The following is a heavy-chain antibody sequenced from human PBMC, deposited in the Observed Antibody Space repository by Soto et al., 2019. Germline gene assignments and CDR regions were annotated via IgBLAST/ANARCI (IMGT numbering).Heavy chain of an antibody. J-gene: IGHJ4*02. CDR2: IIPILGIA. CDR1: GGTFSSYT. Sequence: SVKVSCKASGGTFSSYTISWVRQAPGQGLEWMGRIIPILGIANYAQKFQGRVTITADKSTSTAYMELSSLRSEDTAVYYCAREEAYYYDSSGYYNDYWGQGTLVTVS. V-gene: IGHV1-69*04. D-gene: IGHD3-22*01. CDR3: AREEAYYYDSSGYYNDY.